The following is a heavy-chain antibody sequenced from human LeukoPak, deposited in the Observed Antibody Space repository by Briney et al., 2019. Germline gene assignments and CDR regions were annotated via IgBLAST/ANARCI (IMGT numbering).Heavy chain of an antibody. J-gene: IGHJ4*02. CDR2: ISYDGSNK. CDR1: GFTFSSYG. Sequence: GGSLRLSCAASGFTFSSYGMHWVRQAPGKGLEWVAVISYDGSNKYYADSVKGRFTISRDNSKNTLYLQMNSLRAEDTAIYYCAKPPNGYQYYFDYWGQGTLVTVSS. CDR3: AKPPNGYQYYFDY. V-gene: IGHV3-30*18. D-gene: IGHD3-22*01.